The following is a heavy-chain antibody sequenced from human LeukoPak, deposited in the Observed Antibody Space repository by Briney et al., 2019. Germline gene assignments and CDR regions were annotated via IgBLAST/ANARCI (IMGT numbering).Heavy chain of an antibody. J-gene: IGHJ4*02. CDR2: ISSSSSYI. Sequence: GGSLRLSCAASGFTFSSYSMNWVRQAPGKGLEWVSSISSSSSYIYYADSVKGRFTISRDNAKNSLYLQMNSLRAEDTAVYYCASGTEGPLLWFGEVRPSPDYWGQGTLVTVSS. CDR1: GFTFSSYS. V-gene: IGHV3-21*01. D-gene: IGHD3-10*01. CDR3: ASGTEGPLLWFGEVRPSPDY.